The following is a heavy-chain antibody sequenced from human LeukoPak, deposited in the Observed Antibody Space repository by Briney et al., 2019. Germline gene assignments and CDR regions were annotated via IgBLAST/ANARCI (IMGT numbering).Heavy chain of an antibody. D-gene: IGHD1-26*01. J-gene: IGHJ4*02. V-gene: IGHV3-48*02. CDR2: ITSSSSPI. Sequence: GGSLRLSCAASGFAFNTYSMNWIRQVPGKGLEWISSITSSSSPIYYADSVKGRFTVSRDNAKNSLYLQMNSLRDEDTAVYYCARDHYRRNDYWGQGTLVTVSS. CDR3: ARDHYRRNDY. CDR1: GFAFNTYS.